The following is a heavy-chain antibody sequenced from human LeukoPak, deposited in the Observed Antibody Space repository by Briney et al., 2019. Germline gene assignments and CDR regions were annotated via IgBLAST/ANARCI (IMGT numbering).Heavy chain of an antibody. V-gene: IGHV3-15*01. CDR1: GFILTSAW. D-gene: IGHD6-19*01. J-gene: IGHJ4*02. Sequence: PGGSLRLSCAASGFILTSAWMSWVRQAPGKGLEWVGRIKTKTDGGTPDYAALAKGRFTISRDDSKNTLYLQMNSLKTEDTAVYYCTTYRVGDQWMIPNYWGEGTLVTVSS. CDR2: IKTKTDGGTP. CDR3: TTYRVGDQWMIPNY.